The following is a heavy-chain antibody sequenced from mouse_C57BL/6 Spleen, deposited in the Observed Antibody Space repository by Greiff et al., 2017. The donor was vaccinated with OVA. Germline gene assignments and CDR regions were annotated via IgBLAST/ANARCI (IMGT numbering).Heavy chain of an antibody. J-gene: IGHJ1*03. D-gene: IGHD1-1*01. Sequence: VQLQQPGAELVKPGASVKLSCKASGYTFTSYWMHWVKQRPGQGLEWIGMIHPNSGSTNYNEKFKSKATLTVDKSSSTAYMQLSSLTSEDSAVYYCAKIGRYGSSYGYFDVWGTGTTVTVSS. CDR3: AKIGRYGSSYGYFDV. CDR2: IHPNSGST. CDR1: GYTFTSYW. V-gene: IGHV1-64*01.